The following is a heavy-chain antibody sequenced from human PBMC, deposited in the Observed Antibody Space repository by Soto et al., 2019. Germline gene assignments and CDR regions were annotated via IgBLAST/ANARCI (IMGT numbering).Heavy chain of an antibody. CDR2: ISDDGSTI. J-gene: IGHJ4*02. CDR3: AKVADYVITN. D-gene: IGHD4-17*01. V-gene: IGHV3-30*18. CDR1: GFSFSDHG. Sequence: QLVEFGGGVVQPGGSLRLSCVASGFSFSDHGFHWVRQAPGKGLEGVAVISDDGSTIFYGDSVKGRCAISRDNSKKTLYLQMSSLRAEDTATYYCAKVADYVITNWGQGTLVSVSS.